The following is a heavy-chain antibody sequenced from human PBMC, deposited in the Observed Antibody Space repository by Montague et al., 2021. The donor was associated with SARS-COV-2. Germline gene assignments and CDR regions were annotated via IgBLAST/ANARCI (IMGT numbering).Heavy chain of an antibody. CDR3: ARTTVVTSESYYAMDV. D-gene: IGHD4-23*01. CDR1: GGSISNYY. V-gene: IGHV4-59*04. Sequence: SETLSLTCAVSGGSISNYYWSWIRQPPGKGLEWIGGIHYSGSTQYNPSLKSRVTISVDTSMNQFSLKLSSVTAAETAVYFCARTTVVTSESYYAMDVWGQGTTVTVSS. J-gene: IGHJ6*02. CDR2: IHYSGST.